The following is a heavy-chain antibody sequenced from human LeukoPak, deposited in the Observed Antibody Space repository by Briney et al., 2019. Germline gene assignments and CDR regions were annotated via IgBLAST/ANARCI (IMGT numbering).Heavy chain of an antibody. CDR1: GGSISTFY. CDR3: ARHPFSDGSDI. V-gene: IGHV4-59*08. CDR2: IFHTGNS. Sequence: SETLSLTCTISGGSISTFYWSWLRQPPGKGLEWIAYIFHTGNSNYNPSLKGRVTISVDTSKNQFSLKVNSVTAADTAMYYCARHPFSDGSDIWGQGTMVTVSS. J-gene: IGHJ3*02.